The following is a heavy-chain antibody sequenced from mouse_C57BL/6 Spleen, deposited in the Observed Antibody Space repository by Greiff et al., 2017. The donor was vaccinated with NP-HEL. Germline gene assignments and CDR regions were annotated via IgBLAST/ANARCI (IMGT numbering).Heavy chain of an antibody. Sequence: EVQLQQSGPVLVKPGASVKMSCKASGYTFTDYYMNWVKQSHGKSLEWIGVINPYNGGTSYNQKFKGKATLTVDKSSSTAYMELNSLTSEDSAVYYCAKAGLRRACAYWGQGTLVTVSA. J-gene: IGHJ3*01. CDR1: GYTFTDYY. CDR2: INPYNGGT. CDR3: AKAGLRRACAY. V-gene: IGHV1-19*01. D-gene: IGHD2-4*01.